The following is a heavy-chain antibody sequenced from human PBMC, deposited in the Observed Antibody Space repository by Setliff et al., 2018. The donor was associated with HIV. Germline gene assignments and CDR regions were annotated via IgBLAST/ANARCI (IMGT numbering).Heavy chain of an antibody. V-gene: IGHV4-38-2*01. Sequence: SETLSLTCDVSGYSISSGYYWGWIRQPPGKGLEWIGSLYHSGSTYYSPSLKSRVTISVDTSKNRFSLKLTSVTAADTAFYYWARQGVDYGDPNDYWGQERWSPSPQ. CDR1: GYSISSGYY. CDR3: ARQGVDYGDPNDY. CDR2: LYHSGST. J-gene: IGHJ4*01. D-gene: IGHD4-17*01.